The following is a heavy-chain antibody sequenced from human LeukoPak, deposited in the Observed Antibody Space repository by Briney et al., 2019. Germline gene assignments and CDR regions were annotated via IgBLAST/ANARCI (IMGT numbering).Heavy chain of an antibody. Sequence: SETLSLTCTVSGGSISSSSYYWGWIRQPPGKGLAWIGSIYYSGSTYYNPSLKSRVTISVDTSKNQFSLKLSSVTAADTAVYYCARQEDSGYDLDYFDYWGQGTLVTVSS. D-gene: IGHD5-12*01. V-gene: IGHV4-39*01. CDR1: GGSISSSSYY. CDR3: ARQEDSGYDLDYFDY. J-gene: IGHJ4*02. CDR2: IYYSGST.